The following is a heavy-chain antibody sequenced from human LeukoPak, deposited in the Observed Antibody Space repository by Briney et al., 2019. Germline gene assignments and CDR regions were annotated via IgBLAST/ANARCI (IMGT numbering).Heavy chain of an antibody. CDR3: ARGKVVAGTPGQNSWDS. Sequence: SETLSLTCKVSGVSMTPYYWSWIRQSPGRGLEWIGYIYYSGSTNYNPSLRSRVTVSVDTSKNQFSLKLSSVTAADTAVYYCARGKVVAGTPGQNSWDSWGQGTLVTVSS. J-gene: IGHJ4*02. D-gene: IGHD6-19*01. CDR1: GVSMTPYY. V-gene: IGHV4-59*12. CDR2: IYYSGST.